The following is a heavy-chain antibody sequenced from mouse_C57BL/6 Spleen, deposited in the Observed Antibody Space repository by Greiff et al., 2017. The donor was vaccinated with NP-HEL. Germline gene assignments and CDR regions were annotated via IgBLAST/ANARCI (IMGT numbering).Heavy chain of an antibody. Sequence: EVKLMESGPELVKPGASVKISCKASGYSFTDYNMNWVKQSNGKSLEWIGVINPNYGTTSYNQKFKGKATLTVDQSSSTAYMQLNSLTSEDSAVYYCARYFITTVVGYFDVWGTGTTVTVSS. CDR2: INPNYGTT. V-gene: IGHV1-39*01. CDR3: ARYFITTVVGYFDV. CDR1: GYSFTDYN. D-gene: IGHD1-1*01. J-gene: IGHJ1*03.